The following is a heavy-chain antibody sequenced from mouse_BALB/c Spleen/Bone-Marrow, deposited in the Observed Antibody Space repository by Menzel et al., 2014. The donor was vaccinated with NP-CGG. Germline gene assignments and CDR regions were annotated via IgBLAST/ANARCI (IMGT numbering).Heavy chain of an antibody. CDR3: ARDVGYGNYFVY. CDR1: GFTFSDFY. J-gene: IGHJ3*01. Sequence: EVKLVESGGGLVQPGDSLRLSCATSGFTFSDFYMEWVRQPPGKRLEWIAASGNKAKHYTTEYSASVKGRFIVSRDTSQSILYLQMNALRAEDTAIYYCARDVGYGNYFVYWGQGTLVTVSA. V-gene: IGHV7-1*02. CDR2: SGNKAKHYTT. D-gene: IGHD2-10*02.